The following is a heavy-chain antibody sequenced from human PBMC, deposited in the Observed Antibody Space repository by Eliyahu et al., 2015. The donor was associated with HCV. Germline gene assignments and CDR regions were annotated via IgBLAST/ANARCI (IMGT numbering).Heavy chain of an antibody. CDR2: IHYSGST. Sequence: QVQLQESGPGLVKPSETLSLTCTVSGGSITTYYWSWIRRPPGKGLEWIGYIHYSGSTNXNPSLKSRVTISVDTSKNQFSLKLTSVTAADTAVYYCASGGGGIAVAGTGGWFDPWGQGTLVTVSS. D-gene: IGHD6-19*01. J-gene: IGHJ5*02. CDR1: GGSITTYY. CDR3: ASGGGGIAVAGTGGWFDP. V-gene: IGHV4-59*01.